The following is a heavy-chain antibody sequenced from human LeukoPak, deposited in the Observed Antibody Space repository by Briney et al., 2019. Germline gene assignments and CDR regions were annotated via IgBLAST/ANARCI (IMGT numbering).Heavy chain of an antibody. CDR3: TRGGSNFDY. CDR2: IYYSGST. D-gene: IGHD3-10*01. Sequence: SETLSLTCTVSGGSISSCYWSWGRQPPEKGLEWIGYIYYSGSTNYNPSLKSRVTISVDTSKNQFSLQLTSVTAADTAVYFCTRGGSNFDYWGQGTLVTVSS. J-gene: IGHJ4*02. V-gene: IGHV4-59*01. CDR1: GGSISSCY.